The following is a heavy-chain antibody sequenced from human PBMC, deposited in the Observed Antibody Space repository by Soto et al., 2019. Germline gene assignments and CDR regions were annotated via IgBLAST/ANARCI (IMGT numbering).Heavy chain of an antibody. CDR1: GFTFSDHY. D-gene: IGHD6-13*01. CDR3: AKVASSPQTRDFDY. V-gene: IGHV3-72*01. Sequence: EVQLVESGGGLVQPGGSLRLSCAASGFTFSDHYIDWVRQAPGKGLEWVGRSRDKANSYTTEYAASVKGRFTIPRDDSKNSLYLQMNSLKTEDTAVYYCAKVASSPQTRDFDYWGQGTLVTVSS. J-gene: IGHJ4*02. CDR2: SRDKANSYTT.